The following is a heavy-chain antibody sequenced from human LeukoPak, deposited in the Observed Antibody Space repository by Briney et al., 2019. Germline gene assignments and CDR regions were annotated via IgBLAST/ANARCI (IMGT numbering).Heavy chain of an antibody. CDR1: GYTFTSYD. D-gene: IGHD5-18*01. CDR2: MNPNSGNT. J-gene: IGHJ4*02. V-gene: IGHV1-8*01. CDR3: ARTPTIYSYGLPNGDY. Sequence: ASVKVSCKASGYTFTSYDINWVRQATGQGLEWMGWMNPNSGNTGYAQKFQGRVTMTRNTSISTAYMELSSLRSEDTAVYYCARTPTIYSYGLPNGDYWGQGTLVTVSS.